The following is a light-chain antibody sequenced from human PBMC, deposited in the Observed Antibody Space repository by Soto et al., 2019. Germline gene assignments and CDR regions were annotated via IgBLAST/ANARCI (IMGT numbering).Light chain of an antibody. V-gene: IGKV3-20*01. CDR1: QSVSSSY. CDR2: GAS. CDR3: QQYGSSPPYT. Sequence: EIVLTQSPGTLSLSPGERATLSCRASQSVSSSYLAWYQQKTGQAPRLLIYGASSRATGIPDRFSGSGSGTDFTLTISRLEPEDFAVYYCQQYGSSPPYTFGQGTKLVIK. J-gene: IGKJ2*01.